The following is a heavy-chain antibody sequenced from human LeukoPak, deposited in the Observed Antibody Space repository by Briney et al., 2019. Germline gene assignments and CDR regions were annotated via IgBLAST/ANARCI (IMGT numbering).Heavy chain of an antibody. J-gene: IGHJ1*01. D-gene: IGHD4-17*01. CDR1: GFTFDDYG. Sequence: PGGSLRLSCAASGFTFDDYGMSWVRQAPGKGLEWVSGINWNGGSTGYADSVKGRFTISRDNSKNTLYLQMNSLRAEDTAVYYCAKMGGVDYGDYIGIQHWGQGTLVTVSS. CDR3: AKMGGVDYGDYIGIQH. V-gene: IGHV3-20*04. CDR2: INWNGGST.